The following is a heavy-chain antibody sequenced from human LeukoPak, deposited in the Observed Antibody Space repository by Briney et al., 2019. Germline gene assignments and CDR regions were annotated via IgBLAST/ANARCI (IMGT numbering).Heavy chain of an antibody. V-gene: IGHV3-33*01. CDR2: IWYDGSNK. Sequence: GGSLRLSCAASGFTFSSYGMHWVRQAPGKGLEWVAVIWYDGSNKYYADSVKGRFTISRDNSKNTLCLQMNSLRAEDTAVYYCASGQKVLRFLEWLPPEYFQHWGQGTLVTVSS. D-gene: IGHD3-3*01. CDR1: GFTFSSYG. J-gene: IGHJ1*01. CDR3: ASGQKVLRFLEWLPPEYFQH.